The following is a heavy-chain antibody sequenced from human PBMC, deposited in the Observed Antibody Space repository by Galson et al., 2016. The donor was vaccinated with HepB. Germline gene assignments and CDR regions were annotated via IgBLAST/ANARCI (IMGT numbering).Heavy chain of an antibody. CDR2: IRPNAKSYAT. Sequence: SLRLSCSASGFTFSDSAIHWVRQASGKGLEYVDYIRPNAKSYATAYVASVKGRFTISRDDSQNTAFLKMNSLQTDDTAIYYCTRHLGFDKTQCWGQGTLVTVSS. D-gene: IGHD3-9*01. CDR3: TRHLGFDKTQC. J-gene: IGHJ4*02. CDR1: GFTFSDSA. V-gene: IGHV3-73*01.